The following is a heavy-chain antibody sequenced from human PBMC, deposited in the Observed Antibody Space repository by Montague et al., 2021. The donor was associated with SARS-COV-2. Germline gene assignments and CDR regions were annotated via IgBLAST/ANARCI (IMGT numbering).Heavy chain of an antibody. J-gene: IGHJ2*01. Sequence: CAISGDSVSSNIANGNWIRQSPSRGLEWLGRTYYRSKWYNDYAVSVKSRVIINPDTSNNRISLQLNSVTPEDPAVYYCARSYCGGDCYFYWYFDLWGRGTLVTVSS. D-gene: IGHD2-21*02. CDR3: ARSYCGGDCYFYWYFDL. CDR2: TYYRSKWYN. CDR1: GDSVSSNIAN. V-gene: IGHV6-1*01.